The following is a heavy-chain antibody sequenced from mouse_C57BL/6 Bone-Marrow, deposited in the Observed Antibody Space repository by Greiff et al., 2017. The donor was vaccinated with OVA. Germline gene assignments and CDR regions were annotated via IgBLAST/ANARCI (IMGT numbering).Heavy chain of an antibody. J-gene: IGHJ3*01. D-gene: IGHD1-3*01. V-gene: IGHV1-81*01. CDR2: IYPRSGNT. CDR1: GYTFTSYG. Sequence: VQLQQSGAELARPGASVKLSCKASGYTFTSYGISWVKQRTGQGLEWIGEIYPRSGNTYYNEKFKGKATLTAAKSSSTAYMELSSLPSEDYAVDICGRKVIIRDEWVAVWGKGTLVTVSA. CDR3: GRKVIIRDEWVAV.